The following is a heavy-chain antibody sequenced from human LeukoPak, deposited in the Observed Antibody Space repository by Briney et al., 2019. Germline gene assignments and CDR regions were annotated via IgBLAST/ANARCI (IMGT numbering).Heavy chain of an antibody. J-gene: IGHJ5*02. D-gene: IGHD2-2*01. CDR3: ARAGSIVVVPAAISDWFDP. Sequence: GASVKVSCKASGYTFTSYDINWVRQATGQGLEWMGWINPNSGNTGYAQKFQGRVTMTRNTSISTAYMELSSLRSEDTAVYYCARAGSIVVVPAAISDWFDPWGQGTLVTVSS. CDR1: GYTFTSYD. V-gene: IGHV1-8*01. CDR2: INPNSGNT.